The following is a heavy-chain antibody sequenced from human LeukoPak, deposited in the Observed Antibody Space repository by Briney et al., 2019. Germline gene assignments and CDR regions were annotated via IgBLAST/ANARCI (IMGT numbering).Heavy chain of an antibody. D-gene: IGHD5-18*01. J-gene: IGHJ3*02. CDR3: AKDPPTVMANAFHI. CDR1: GFTFTNFA. Sequence: GGSLRLSCSASGFTFTNFAMTWVRQAPGKGLEWVSGISGSGGSTYYADSVKGRFTISRDDSKNTLYLQMNSLRAEDTAVYYCAKDPPTVMANAFHIWGQGTMVTVSS. V-gene: IGHV3-23*01. CDR2: ISGSGGST.